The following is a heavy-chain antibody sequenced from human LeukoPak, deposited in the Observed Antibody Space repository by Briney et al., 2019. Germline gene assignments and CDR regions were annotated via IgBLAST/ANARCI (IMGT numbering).Heavy chain of an antibody. J-gene: IGHJ5*02. V-gene: IGHV1-46*01. Sequence: ALVKVSCKASGYTFPNYYVHWVRQAPGQGLEWMGIINPSGGSTNYAQKFQGRVTLTRDTSTSTVYMELSSLRSEDTAVYYCARDLYKGDPWGQGTLVTVSS. CDR3: ARDLYKGDP. D-gene: IGHD1-14*01. CDR2: INPSGGST. CDR1: GYTFPNYY.